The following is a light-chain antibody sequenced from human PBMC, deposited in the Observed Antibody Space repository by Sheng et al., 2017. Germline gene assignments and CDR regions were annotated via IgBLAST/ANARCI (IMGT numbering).Light chain of an antibody. Sequence: DIQMTHSPSSLSASVGDRVTITCRASQSISTYLHWYQQKPGKAPRLLIYSASYLQSGVPSRFSGSGSGTDFTLTINSLQPEDFAVYYCQQYGSSSFTFGQGTKLEIK. V-gene: IGKV1-39*01. CDR1: QSISTY. J-gene: IGKJ2*01. CDR2: SAS. CDR3: QQYGSSSFT.